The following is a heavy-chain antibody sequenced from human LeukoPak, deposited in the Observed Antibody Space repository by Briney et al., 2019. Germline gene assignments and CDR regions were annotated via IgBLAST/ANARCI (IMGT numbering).Heavy chain of an antibody. CDR2: IYHSGST. V-gene: IGHV4-38-2*02. CDR3: AREQSYYDSSGYYDY. D-gene: IGHD3-22*01. J-gene: IGHJ4*02. CDR1: GYSISSGYY. Sequence: SETLSLTCAVSGYSISSGYYWGWIRQPPGKGLEWIGNIYHSGSTYYNPSLRSRVTISVDTSKNQFSLKLSSVTAADTAVYYCAREQSYYDSSGYYDYWGQGTLVTVSS.